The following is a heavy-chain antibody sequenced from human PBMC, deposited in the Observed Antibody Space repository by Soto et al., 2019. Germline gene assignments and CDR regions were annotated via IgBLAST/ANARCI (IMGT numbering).Heavy chain of an antibody. CDR3: ASGWFGEFVYYFDY. CDR1: GYTFTSYG. Sequence: QVQLVQSGAEVKKPGASVKVSCKASGYTFTSYGISWVRQAPGQGLEWMGWIFAHNGNTNYAQKLQGRVTMTTDTSTSTAYMELRSLGSADTAVYYCASGWFGEFVYYFDYWGQGTLVTVSS. J-gene: IGHJ4*02. CDR2: IFAHNGNT. V-gene: IGHV1-18*01. D-gene: IGHD3-10*01.